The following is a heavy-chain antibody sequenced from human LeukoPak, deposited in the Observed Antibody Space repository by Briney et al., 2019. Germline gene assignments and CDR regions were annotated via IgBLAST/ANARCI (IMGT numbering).Heavy chain of an antibody. CDR2: IKEDGSEK. Sequence: PGGSLRPSCAASGFTFSNYWMSWVRQAPGKGLVWVANIKEDGSEKYYVDSVKGRFTISRDNAKNSLYLQMHSLRAEDTAVYFCARDYNYRFDYWGQGTLVTVSS. D-gene: IGHD1-1*01. J-gene: IGHJ4*02. V-gene: IGHV3-7*04. CDR3: ARDYNYRFDY. CDR1: GFTFSNYW.